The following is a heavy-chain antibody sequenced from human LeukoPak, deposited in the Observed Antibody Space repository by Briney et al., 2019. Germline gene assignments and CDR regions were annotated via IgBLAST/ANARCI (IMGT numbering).Heavy chain of an antibody. CDR2: ISYSGT. V-gene: IGHV4-39*01. D-gene: IGHD1-26*01. J-gene: IGHJ4*02. CDR1: GGSISISNYY. Sequence: SETLSLTCTVSGGSISISNYYWGWLRQPPGRGLEWIGSISYSGTYYNPSLKSRLTISVDTSKNHFSLNLRSVTAADTAVYYCARRTSNPVGAIDYWGQGTLVTVSS. CDR3: ARRTSNPVGAIDY.